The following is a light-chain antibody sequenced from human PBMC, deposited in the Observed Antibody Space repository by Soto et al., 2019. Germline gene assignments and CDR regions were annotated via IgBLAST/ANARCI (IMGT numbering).Light chain of an antibody. CDR2: TAS. CDR3: QHFGASPYS. V-gene: IGKV3-20*01. J-gene: IGKJ2*01. CDR1: QNIANNY. Sequence: EIVLTQSPGTLSLSPGERATLSCRASQNIANNYLAWYQQKPGQAPRLLIFTASGRAAGVPDRFSGSGSGTDFTLTITTLEPEDFAVYYCQHFGASPYSFGQGTKVEIK.